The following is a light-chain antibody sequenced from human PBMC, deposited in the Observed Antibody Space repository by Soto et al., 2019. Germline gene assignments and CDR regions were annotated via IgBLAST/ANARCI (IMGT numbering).Light chain of an antibody. CDR3: QQYNIWPPVWT. Sequence: EIVMTQSPATLSVSPGERATLSCRASQSVSSNLAWYQQKPGQAPRLLIYGASTRATGIPARFSGSGSGTEFTLTISSLQSEDFAVYYCQQYNIWPPVWTFGQGTKVEIK. CDR2: GAS. V-gene: IGKV3-15*01. J-gene: IGKJ1*01. CDR1: QSVSSN.